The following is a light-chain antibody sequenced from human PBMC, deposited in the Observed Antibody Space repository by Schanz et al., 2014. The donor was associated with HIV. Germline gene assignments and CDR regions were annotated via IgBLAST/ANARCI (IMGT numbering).Light chain of an antibody. Sequence: EIMLTQTPATLSVSPGKRATLSCRASQSVGSNIAWYQPKPRHAPRLLISGASTRAAGVPARFRGDGSGTEFTLTISSLQSEDFAVYYCQQYNDWPPAYTFGQGTKLEI. J-gene: IGKJ2*01. CDR2: GAS. V-gene: IGKV3-15*01. CDR3: QQYNDWPPAYT. CDR1: QSVGSN.